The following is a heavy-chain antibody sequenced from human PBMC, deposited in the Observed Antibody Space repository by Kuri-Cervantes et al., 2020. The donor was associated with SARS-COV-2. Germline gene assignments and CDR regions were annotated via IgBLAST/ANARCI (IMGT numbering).Heavy chain of an antibody. J-gene: IGHJ3*02. V-gene: IGHV4-59*12. CDR2: IYYSGST. Sequence: ESLKISCAVSGASISSYYWSWIRQPPGKGLEWIGYIYYSGSTNYNPSLKSRVTISVDTSKNQFSLKLSSVTAADTAVYYCARPRYGDYDGAFDIWGQGTMVTVSS. CDR1: GASISSYY. CDR3: ARPRYGDYDGAFDI. D-gene: IGHD4-17*01.